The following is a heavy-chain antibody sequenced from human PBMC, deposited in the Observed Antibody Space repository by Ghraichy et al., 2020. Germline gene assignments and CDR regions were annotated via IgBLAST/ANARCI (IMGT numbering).Heavy chain of an antibody. CDR3: ARAGRYFVDY. CDR2: IYNSGST. D-gene: IGHD2/OR15-2a*01. Sequence: SETLSLTCTVSGGSISTDYWSWIRQPPGRGLEWIAYIYNSGSTNYNPSLKSRVSISIDTSKNQFSLKLNSVTAADTAVYYCARAGRYFVDYWGQGTLVTVSS. V-gene: IGHV4-59*01. CDR1: GGSISTDY. J-gene: IGHJ4*02.